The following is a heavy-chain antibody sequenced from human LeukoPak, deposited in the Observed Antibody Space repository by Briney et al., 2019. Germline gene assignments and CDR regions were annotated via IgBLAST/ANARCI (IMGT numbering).Heavy chain of an antibody. J-gene: IGHJ4*02. CDR2: IRYDGSNK. V-gene: IGHV3-30*02. CDR1: GFTFSGYG. CDR3: AKGLSIAVYY. D-gene: IGHD6-19*01. Sequence: GGSLRLSCAASGFTFSGYGMHWVRQAPGKGLEWVAFIRYDGSNKYYADSVKGRFTISRDNSKNTLYLQMNSLRAEDTAVYYCAKGLSIAVYYWGQGTLVTVSS.